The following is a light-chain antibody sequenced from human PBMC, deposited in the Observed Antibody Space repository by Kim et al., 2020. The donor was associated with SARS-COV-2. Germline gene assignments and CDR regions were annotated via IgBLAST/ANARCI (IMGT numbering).Light chain of an antibody. CDR2: DTT. J-gene: IGLJ3*02. CDR3: LVSYSNNGV. V-gene: IGLV7-46*01. CDR1: AGPVTSGHY. Sequence: QAVVTQEPSLTVSPGGTVTLTCGSSAGPVTSGHYPYWVQQRPGQAPRTLIFDTTRRHPWTPARFSGSILGDKAALTLSGAQPEDEADYYCLVSYSNNGVFGGGTQLTVL.